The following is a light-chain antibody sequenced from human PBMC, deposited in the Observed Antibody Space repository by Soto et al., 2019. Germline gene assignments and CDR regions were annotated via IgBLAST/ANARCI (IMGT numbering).Light chain of an antibody. CDR1: QSVSSN. J-gene: IGKJ5*01. Sequence: EIVMTQSPATLSVSPGERATLSCRASQSVSSNLAWYQQKPGQAPRLLIYGASTRATGIPARFSGSGSGTAITLTISSLQTEDFAVYYCQQYNSWPPITFGQGSRLESK. V-gene: IGKV3-15*01. CDR2: GAS. CDR3: QQYNSWPPIT.